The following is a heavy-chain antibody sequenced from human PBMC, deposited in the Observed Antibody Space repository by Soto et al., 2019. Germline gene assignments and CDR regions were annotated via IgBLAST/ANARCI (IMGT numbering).Heavy chain of an antibody. CDR1: GFTFDDYA. V-gene: IGHV3-23*05. J-gene: IGHJ4*02. CDR2: IDMSGTTT. Sequence: PGGSLRLSCAASGFTFDDYALNWVRQAPGKGLEWVSTIDMSGTTTYYADSVKGRFTVSRDNFKNTLYLQMNSLRAEDTAVYYCARDPSTGNADYWGQGTLVTVSS. CDR3: ARDPSTGNADY. D-gene: IGHD3-9*01.